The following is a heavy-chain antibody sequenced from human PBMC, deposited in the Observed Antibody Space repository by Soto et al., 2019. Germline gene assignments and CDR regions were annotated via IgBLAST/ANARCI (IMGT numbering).Heavy chain of an antibody. CDR2: ISSSSSYT. CDR3: ASEPKGIAAAVPSFDP. V-gene: IGHV3-11*05. CDR1: GFTFSDYY. D-gene: IGHD6-13*01. Sequence: QVQLVESGGGLVKPGGSLRLSCAASGFTFSDYYMSWIRQAPGKGLEWVSYISSSSSYTNYADSVKGRFTISRDNAKNXLYLQMNGLRAEDTAVYYCASEPKGIAAAVPSFDPWGQGTLVTVSS. J-gene: IGHJ5*02.